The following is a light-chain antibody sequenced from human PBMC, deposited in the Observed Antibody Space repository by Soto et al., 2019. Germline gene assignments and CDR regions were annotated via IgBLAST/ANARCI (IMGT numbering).Light chain of an antibody. CDR1: QDVSGY. Sequence: AIRMTQSPSSLSASTGDRVTITCRASQDVSGYVAWYQQKPGKPPRLLIYAASTLQTGVPSRFSGSGSGTDFTLTVTCLQSEDYATYYCQQYSSHATFGRGPRVEIK. CDR3: QQYSSHAT. CDR2: AAS. V-gene: IGKV1-8*01. J-gene: IGKJ1*01.